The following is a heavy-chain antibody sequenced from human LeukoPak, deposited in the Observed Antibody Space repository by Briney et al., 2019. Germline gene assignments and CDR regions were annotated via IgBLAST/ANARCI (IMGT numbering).Heavy chain of an antibody. Sequence: GGSLRLSCTASGFTFGDYAMSWVRQAPGKGLEWVSFIRSKTYGGTTDYAASVKGRFIISRDDSKSIAYLQMNSPKTEDTAVYYCTREGPVTTGYWGQGTLVTVSS. D-gene: IGHD4-17*01. CDR3: TREGPVTTGY. J-gene: IGHJ4*02. CDR1: GFTFGDYA. V-gene: IGHV3-49*04. CDR2: IRSKTYGGTT.